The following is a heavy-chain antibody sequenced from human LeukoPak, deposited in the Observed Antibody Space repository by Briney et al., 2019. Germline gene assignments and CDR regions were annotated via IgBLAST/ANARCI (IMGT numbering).Heavy chain of an antibody. D-gene: IGHD3-9*01. Sequence: PSETLSLTCTVSGGSIASSSYSWGWIRQPPGKGLEWIGSIYYSGSTYYNPSLKSRVTISVDTSKNQFSLKLSSVTAADTAVYYCARLALGDPVLRYFSFFDYWGQGTLVTVSS. CDR1: GGSIASSSYS. V-gene: IGHV4-39*07. J-gene: IGHJ4*02. CDR2: IYYSGST. CDR3: ARLALGDPVLRYFSFFDY.